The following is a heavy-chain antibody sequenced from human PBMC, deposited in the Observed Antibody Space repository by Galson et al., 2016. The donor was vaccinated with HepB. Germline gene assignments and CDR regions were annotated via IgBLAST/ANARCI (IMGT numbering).Heavy chain of an antibody. Sequence: PALVKPTQTLTLACTFPGFSLLTNGVGVGWIRQTPGQALEWLALIYWDDDQRYSPSLRCRLTIPKDIRKNQVVLTMTDIDPVDAGTFYCARLTWRGRDSRGNLFLFDYWGQGIRVTVSS. CDR2: IYWDDDQ. D-gene: IGHD4-23*01. CDR1: GFSLLTNGVG. V-gene: IGHV2-5*02. CDR3: ARLTWRGRDSRGNLFLFDY. J-gene: IGHJ4*02.